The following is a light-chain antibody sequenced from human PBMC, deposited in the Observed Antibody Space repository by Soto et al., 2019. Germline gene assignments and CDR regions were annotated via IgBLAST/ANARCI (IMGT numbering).Light chain of an antibody. CDR2: DVS. J-gene: IGLJ1*01. V-gene: IGLV2-14*01. CDR3: SSYISSGNYV. CDR1: SSDVGDYNY. Sequence: QSALTQPASVSGSPGQSITISCTGTSSDVGDYNYVSWYQQHPDKAPKVMIYDVSNRPSGVSNRFSGSKSGNTASLTISGLQAEDEADYYCSSYISSGNYVLGTGTKVTVL.